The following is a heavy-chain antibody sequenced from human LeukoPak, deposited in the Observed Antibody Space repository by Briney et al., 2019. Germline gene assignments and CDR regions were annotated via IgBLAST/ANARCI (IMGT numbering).Heavy chain of an antibody. Sequence: PSETLSLTCAVSGGSISSSNWWSWVRQPPGKGLEWIGEIYHSGSTNYNPSLKSRVTISVDKSKNQFSLKLSSVTAADTAVYYCARFQPGDVVVPVRQPRAPPPRYFDFWGQGILVTVSS. J-gene: IGHJ4*02. CDR1: GGSISSSNW. D-gene: IGHD2-2*01. V-gene: IGHV4-4*02. CDR3: ARFQPGDVVVPVRQPRAPPPRYFDF. CDR2: IYHSGST.